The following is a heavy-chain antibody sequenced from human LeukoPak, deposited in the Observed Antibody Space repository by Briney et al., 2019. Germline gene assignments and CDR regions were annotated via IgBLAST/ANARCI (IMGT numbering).Heavy chain of an antibody. Sequence: SETLSLTCAVYGGSFSGYYWSWIRQPPGKGLEWIGEINHSGSTNYNPSLKSRVTISVDTSKNQFPLKLSSVTAADTAVYYCARGRAYYDFWSGPYFDYWGQGTLVTVSS. V-gene: IGHV4-34*01. J-gene: IGHJ4*02. CDR3: ARGRAYYDFWSGPYFDY. CDR1: GGSFSGYY. D-gene: IGHD3-3*01. CDR2: INHSGST.